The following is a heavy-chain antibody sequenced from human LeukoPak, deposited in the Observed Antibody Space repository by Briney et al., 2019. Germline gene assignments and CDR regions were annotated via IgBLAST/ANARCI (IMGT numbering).Heavy chain of an antibody. D-gene: IGHD4-17*01. V-gene: IGHV3-66*01. Sequence: PGGSLRLSCAASGFTVSSNYMSWVRQAPGKGLEWVSVIYSGGITYYADSVKGRFTISRDNSKNTLYLQMNSLRAEDTAVYYCATTLYGDYVHYYYGMDVWGQGTTVTVSS. CDR1: GFTVSSNY. CDR3: ATTLYGDYVHYYYGMDV. J-gene: IGHJ6*02. CDR2: IYSGGIT.